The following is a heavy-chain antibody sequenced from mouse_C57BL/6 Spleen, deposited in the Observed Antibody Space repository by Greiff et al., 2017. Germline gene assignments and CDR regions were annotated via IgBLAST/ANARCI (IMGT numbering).Heavy chain of an antibody. J-gene: IGHJ4*01. CDR2: IHPSDSDT. V-gene: IGHV1-74*01. D-gene: IGHD1-1*01. Sequence: QVQLKQPGAELVKPGASVKVSCKASGYTFTSYWMHWVKQRPGQGLEWIGRIHPSDSDTNYNQKFKGKATLTVDKSSSTAYMQLSSLTSEDSAVYYCAIGNYGSSYAMDYWGQGTSVTVSS. CDR1: GYTFTSYW. CDR3: AIGNYGSSYAMDY.